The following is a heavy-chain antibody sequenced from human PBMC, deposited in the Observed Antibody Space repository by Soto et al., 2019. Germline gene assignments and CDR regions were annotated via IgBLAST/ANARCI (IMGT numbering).Heavy chain of an antibody. CDR1: GDSVYSNSAA. Sequence: PSQTLSLTCVISGDSVYSNSAAWNWIRLSPSRGLEWLARTYYRSRWYNDYAVSVRSRITVNPDTSKNQFPLQLTSVTPEDTAVYYCAGTTSHQWYYMDVWGKGTTVTVSS. CDR2: TYYRSRWYN. D-gene: IGHD1-7*01. CDR3: AGTTSHQWYYMDV. J-gene: IGHJ6*03. V-gene: IGHV6-1*01.